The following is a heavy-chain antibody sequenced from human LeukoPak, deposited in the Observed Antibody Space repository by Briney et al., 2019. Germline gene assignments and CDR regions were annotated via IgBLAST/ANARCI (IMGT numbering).Heavy chain of an antibody. CDR3: ARGRSRYYYDSSGYLDY. Sequence: ASVKVSCKASGYTFTSYYMHWVRQAPGQGLEWMGIINPSGGSTSYAQKFQGRVTMTRDTSTSTVYMELSSLRSGDTAVYYCARGRSRYYYDSSGYLDYWGQGTLVTVSS. V-gene: IGHV1-46*01. CDR2: INPSGGST. D-gene: IGHD3-22*01. J-gene: IGHJ4*02. CDR1: GYTFTSYY.